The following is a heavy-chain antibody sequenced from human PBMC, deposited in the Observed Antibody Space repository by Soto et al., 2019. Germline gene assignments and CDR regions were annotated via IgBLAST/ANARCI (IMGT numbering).Heavy chain of an antibody. CDR1: GYTFTSYE. V-gene: IGHV1-18*01. CDR3: ARNYDSSCIGRPCSI. D-gene: IGHD3-22*01. Sequence: QVQLVQSGAEVKKPGASVKVSCKASGYTFTSYEISWVRQAPGQGLAWMGWISAFNGNTYYAQKSQGRVTMTTDTSTSTAYMELRSLRSDDTAVYYCARNYDSSCIGRPCSIWGQGTLVTVSS. CDR2: ISAFNGNT. J-gene: IGHJ4*02.